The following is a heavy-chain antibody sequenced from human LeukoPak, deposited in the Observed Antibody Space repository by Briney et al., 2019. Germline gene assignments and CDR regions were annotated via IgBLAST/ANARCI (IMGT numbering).Heavy chain of an antibody. CDR1: GGSISSYY. CDR2: IYTSGST. Sequence: KPSETLSLTCTVSGGSISSYYWSWIRQPAGKGLEWIGRIYTSGSTNYNPSLKSRVTMSVDTSKNQFSLKLSSVTAADTAAYYCARAFGGSSSWSDYYYYYMDVWGKGTTVTVSS. J-gene: IGHJ6*03. D-gene: IGHD6-13*01. CDR3: ARAFGGSSSWSDYYYYYMDV. V-gene: IGHV4-4*07.